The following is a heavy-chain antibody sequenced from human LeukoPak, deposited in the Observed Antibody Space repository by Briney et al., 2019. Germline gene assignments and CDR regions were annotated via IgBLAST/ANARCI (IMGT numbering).Heavy chain of an antibody. D-gene: IGHD3-10*01. CDR2: IKHDGSDK. CDR3: ARDLWFGEFPYYFDQ. J-gene: IGHJ4*02. Sequence: GGSRRLSCAASGFTFSSYWMGWVRQAPGKGLEWVANIKHDGSDKYYVDSVKGRFTISRDNAKNSLYLQMNSLRAEDTAMYYCARDLWFGEFPYYFDQWGQGTLVTVSS. V-gene: IGHV3-7*01. CDR1: GFTFSSYW.